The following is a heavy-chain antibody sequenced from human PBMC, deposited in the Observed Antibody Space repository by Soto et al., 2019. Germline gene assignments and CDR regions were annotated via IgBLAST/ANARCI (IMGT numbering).Heavy chain of an antibody. CDR1: GFTFSSYG. CDR3: AKWMGAFDY. Sequence: QVQLVESGGGVVQPGRSLRLSCAASGFTFSSYGMHWVRQAPGKGLAWVAVISYDGSNKYYADSVKGRFTISRDNSKNTLYLQMNSLRAEDTAVYYCAKWMGAFDYWGQGTLVTVSS. V-gene: IGHV3-30*18. CDR2: ISYDGSNK. D-gene: IGHD1-26*01. J-gene: IGHJ4*02.